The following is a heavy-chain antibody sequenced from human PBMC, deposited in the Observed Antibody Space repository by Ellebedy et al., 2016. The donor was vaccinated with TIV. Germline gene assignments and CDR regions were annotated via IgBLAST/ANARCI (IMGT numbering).Heavy chain of an antibody. CDR1: GYTFTGYY. D-gene: IGHD2-15*01. CDR3: ARDHRSYSLGGSCSDY. CDR2: INPNSGGT. Sequence: ASVKVSXKASGYTFTGYYMHWVRQAPGQGLEWMGWINPNSGGTNYAQKFQGRVTMTRDTSISTAYMELSRLRSDDTAVYYCARDHRSYSLGGSCSDYWGQGTLVTVSS. V-gene: IGHV1-2*02. J-gene: IGHJ4*02.